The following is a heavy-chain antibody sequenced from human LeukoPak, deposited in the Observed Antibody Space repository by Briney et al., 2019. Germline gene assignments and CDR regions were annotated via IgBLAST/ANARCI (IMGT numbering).Heavy chain of an antibody. V-gene: IGHV4-4*02. CDR2: IYHSGST. CDR3: ARDFWSGRNWFDP. J-gene: IGHJ5*02. CDR1: GGSISSSNW. Sequence: SETLSLTCAVSGGSISSSNWWSWVRQPPGKGLEWIGEIYHSGSTNYNPSLKSRVTISVDTSKNQFSLKLSSVTAADTAVYYCARDFWSGRNWFDPWGQGTLVTVSS. D-gene: IGHD3-3*01.